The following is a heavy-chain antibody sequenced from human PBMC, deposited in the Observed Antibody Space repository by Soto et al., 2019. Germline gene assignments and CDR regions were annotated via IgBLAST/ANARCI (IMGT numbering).Heavy chain of an antibody. J-gene: IGHJ6*02. Sequence: VAITCAVYGGSFSGYYWSWIRQPPGKGLEWIGEINHSGSTNYNPSLKSRVTISVDTSKNQFSLKLSTVTAADTAVYYCARGRMGNYYYGSGRYYRPGNYGMAVWVQATTV. CDR1: GGSFSGYY. D-gene: IGHD3-10*01. CDR3: ARGRMGNYYYGSGRYYRPGNYGMAV. V-gene: IGHV4-34*01. CDR2: INHSGST.